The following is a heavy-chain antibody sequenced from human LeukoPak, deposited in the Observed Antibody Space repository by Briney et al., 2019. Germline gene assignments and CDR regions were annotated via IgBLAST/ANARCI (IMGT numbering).Heavy chain of an antibody. CDR3: ARAYCSSTSCPQYFDL. CDR1: GFTVSSNY. V-gene: IGHV3-53*01. J-gene: IGHJ2*01. D-gene: IGHD2-2*01. Sequence: GGSLRLSCAASGFTVSSNYMSWVRQAPGKGLEWVSVIYSGGSTYYADSVKGRFTISRDNSKNTLYFQLNSLRAEDTAVHYCARAYCSSTSCPQYFDLWGRGTLVTVSS. CDR2: IYSGGST.